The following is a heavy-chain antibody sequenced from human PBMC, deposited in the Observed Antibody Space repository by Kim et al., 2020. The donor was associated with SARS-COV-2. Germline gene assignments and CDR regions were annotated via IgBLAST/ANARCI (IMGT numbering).Heavy chain of an antibody. D-gene: IGHD6-13*01. V-gene: IGHV3-30*07. J-gene: IGHJ4*02. CDR3: ARDQSAGYSSSWNDY. Sequence: DAGKGRLPISRDNSKNTLYLQMNSLRAEDTAVYYCARDQSAGYSSSWNDYWGQGTLVTVSS.